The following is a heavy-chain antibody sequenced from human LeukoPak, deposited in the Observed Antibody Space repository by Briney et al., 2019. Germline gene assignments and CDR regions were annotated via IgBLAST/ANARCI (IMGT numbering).Heavy chain of an antibody. CDR2: IIPILGIA. V-gene: IGHV1-69*04. CDR1: GGTFSSYA. D-gene: IGHD5-24*01. Sequence: SVKVSCKASGGTFSSYAISWVRQAPGQGLEWMGRIIPILGIANYAQKFQGRVTITADKSTSTAYMELSSLRSEDTAVYYCARDSLMATIDYWGQGTLVTVSS. J-gene: IGHJ4*02. CDR3: ARDSLMATIDY.